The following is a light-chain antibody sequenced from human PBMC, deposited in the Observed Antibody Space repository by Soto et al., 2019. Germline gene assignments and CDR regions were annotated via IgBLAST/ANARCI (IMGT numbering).Light chain of an antibody. Sequence: EIVMTQSPATLSVSPGERATLSCRASQSVSSNFAWYQQKPGQAPRLLIFGASTRATGIPARFSGGGSGTEFTLTISSLQSEDFAVYYCQKYNNWPRTFGQGTKVDI. CDR2: GAS. CDR1: QSVSSN. V-gene: IGKV3-15*01. J-gene: IGKJ1*01. CDR3: QKYNNWPRT.